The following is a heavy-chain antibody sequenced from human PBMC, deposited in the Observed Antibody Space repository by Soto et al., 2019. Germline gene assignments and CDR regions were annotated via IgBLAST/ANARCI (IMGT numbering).Heavy chain of an antibody. CDR1: GGSINNYY. CDR2: IFSTGTT. J-gene: IGHJ4*02. D-gene: IGHD6-13*01. Sequence: PSETLSLTCTVSGGSINNYYWSWIRQPPGKGLEWIAYIFSTGTTSYNPSLKSRVSASVDTSKNQVYLHLNSVTAADTAVYYCGRHPQVPYFQQGLDYWGQGTLVTVSS. CDR3: GRHPQVPYFQQGLDY. V-gene: IGHV4-59*08.